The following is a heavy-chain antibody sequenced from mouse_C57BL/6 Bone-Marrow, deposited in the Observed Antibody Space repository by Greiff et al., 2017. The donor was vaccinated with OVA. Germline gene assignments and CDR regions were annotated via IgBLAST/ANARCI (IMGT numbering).Heavy chain of an antibody. CDR3: TRSTTVHYFDY. V-gene: IGHV14-4*01. CDR2: IDPENGDT. CDR1: GFNIKDDY. Sequence: VQLQQSGAELVRPGASVKLSCTASGFNIKDDYMHWVKQRPEQGLEWIGWIDPENGDTEYASKFQGKATITADTSSNTAYLQLSSLTSEDTAVYYCTRSTTVHYFDYWGQGTTLTVSS. D-gene: IGHD1-1*01. J-gene: IGHJ2*01.